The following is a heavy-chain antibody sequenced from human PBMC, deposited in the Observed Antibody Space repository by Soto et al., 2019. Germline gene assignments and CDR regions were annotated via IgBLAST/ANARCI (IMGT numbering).Heavy chain of an antibody. Sequence: QVQLQESGPGLVKPSQTLSLTCTVSGGSISSGDYYWSWIRQPPGKGLEWIGYIYYSGSTYYNPSLKSRVTISVDTSKNQFSLNLSSVTAADTAVYYCARDIVVVPALEYAFYIWGQGTMVTVSS. V-gene: IGHV4-30-4*01. D-gene: IGHD2-2*01. CDR3: ARDIVVVPALEYAFYI. CDR1: GGSISSGDYY. J-gene: IGHJ3*02. CDR2: IYYSGST.